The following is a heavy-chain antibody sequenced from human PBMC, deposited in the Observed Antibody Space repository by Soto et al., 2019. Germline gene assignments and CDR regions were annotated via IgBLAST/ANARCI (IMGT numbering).Heavy chain of an antibody. Sequence: SVKVSCKASGYTFTSYYMHWVRQAPGQGLEWMGIMSPSAGSTSYAQKFQGRVTMTRDTSTSTVYMELSSLISEDTAVYYCARAGGYSQGYFDLWGRGTLVTVSS. CDR3: ARAGGYSQGYFDL. D-gene: IGHD5-18*01. CDR2: MSPSAGST. V-gene: IGHV1-46*01. CDR1: GYTFTSYY. J-gene: IGHJ2*01.